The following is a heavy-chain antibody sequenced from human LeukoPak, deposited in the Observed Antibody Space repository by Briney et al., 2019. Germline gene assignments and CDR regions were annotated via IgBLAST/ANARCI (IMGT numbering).Heavy chain of an antibody. J-gene: IGHJ4*02. Sequence: ASVKVSCNASGYTFTGYYMHWVRQAPGQGLEWMGRINPNSGGTNYAQKFQGRVTMTRDTSISTAYMELSRLRSDDTAVYYCARDPTVTTPDDYWGQGTLVTVSS. CDR1: GYTFTGYY. CDR3: ARDPTVTTPDDY. V-gene: IGHV1-2*06. D-gene: IGHD4-17*01. CDR2: INPNSGGT.